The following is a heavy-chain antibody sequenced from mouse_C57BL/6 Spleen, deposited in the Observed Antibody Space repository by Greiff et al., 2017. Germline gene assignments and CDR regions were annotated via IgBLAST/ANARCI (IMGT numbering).Heavy chain of an antibody. CDR1: GYTFTSYW. V-gene: IGHV1-69*01. CDR3: ARTDYYGSSLFDD. D-gene: IGHD1-1*01. CDR2: IYPSDSYT. J-gene: IGHJ2*01. Sequence: QVQLQQPGAELVMPGASVKLSCKASGYTFTSYWMHWVKQRPGQGLEWIGEIYPSDSYTNYNQKFKGKATLTVDKSSSTAYMQLSSLTSEDSAVYYCARTDYYGSSLFDDWGQGTTLTVAS.